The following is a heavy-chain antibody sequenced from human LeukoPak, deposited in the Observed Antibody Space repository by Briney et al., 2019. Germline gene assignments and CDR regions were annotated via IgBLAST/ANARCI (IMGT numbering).Heavy chain of an antibody. CDR2: MDPNSGNT. D-gene: IGHD3-22*01. CDR3: ARGDYLHYYDSSGYPPFNY. Sequence: GASVKVSFKASGYPFTSYDINWVRPATGQGLEWMGWMDPNSGNTGYSQKFQGRVTMTRNTSISTAYMELSSLRSEDTAVYYCARGDYLHYYDSSGYPPFNYWGQGTLVTVSS. J-gene: IGHJ4*02. V-gene: IGHV1-8*01. CDR1: GYPFTSYD.